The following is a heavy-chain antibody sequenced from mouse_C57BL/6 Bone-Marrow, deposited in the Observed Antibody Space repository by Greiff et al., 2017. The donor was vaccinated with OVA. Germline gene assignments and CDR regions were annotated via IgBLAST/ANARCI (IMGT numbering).Heavy chain of an antibody. Sequence: EVKLMESGPGLVKPSQSLSLTCSVTGYSITSGYYWNWIRQFPGNKLEWMGYISYDGSNNYNPSLKNRISITRDTSKNQFFLKLNSVTTEDTATYYCARLRRAWFAYWGQGTLVTVSA. J-gene: IGHJ3*01. CDR2: ISYDGSN. CDR3: ARLRRAWFAY. CDR1: GYSITSGYY. D-gene: IGHD1-2*01. V-gene: IGHV3-6*01.